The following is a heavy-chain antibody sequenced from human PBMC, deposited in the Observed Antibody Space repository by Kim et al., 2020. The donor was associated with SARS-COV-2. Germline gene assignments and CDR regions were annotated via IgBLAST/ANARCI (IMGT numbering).Heavy chain of an antibody. D-gene: IGHD2-2*02. CDR2: IYYSGST. CDR3: ARNHGPAAIVY. V-gene: IGHV4-59*13. J-gene: IGHJ4*02. CDR1: GGSISSYY. Sequence: SETLSLTCTVSGGSISSYYWSWIRQPPGKGLEWIGYIYYSGSTNYNPSLKSRVTISVDTSKNQFSLKLSSVTAADTAVYYCARNHGPAAIVYWGQGTLVTVSS.